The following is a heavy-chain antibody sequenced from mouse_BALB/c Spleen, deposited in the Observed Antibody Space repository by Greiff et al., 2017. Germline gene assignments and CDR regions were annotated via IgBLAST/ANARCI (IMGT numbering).Heavy chain of an antibody. V-gene: IGHV2-6-2*01. D-gene: IGHD4-1*01. Sequence: VQLQQSGPDLVAPSQSLSITCTVSGFSFTSYGVHGVRQPPGKGLEWLVVIWSDGSTTYNSALKSRLSISKDNSKSHVFLQMNSLQTDDTAMYYCARHALGALDYWGQGTTLTVSS. CDR1: GFSFTSYG. CDR2: IWSDGST. CDR3: ARHALGALDY. J-gene: IGHJ2*01.